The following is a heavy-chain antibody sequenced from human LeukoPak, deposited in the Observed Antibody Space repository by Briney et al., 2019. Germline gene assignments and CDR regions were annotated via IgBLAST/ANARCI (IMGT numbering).Heavy chain of an antibody. Sequence: PSETLSLTCTVSGGSISSSSYYWGWIRQPPGKGLEWVGSIYYSGSTYYNPSLKSRVTISVDTSKNQFSLKLSSVTAADTAVYYCASTPAYCSSTSCHDWYFDLWGRGTLVTVSS. CDR1: GGSISSSSYY. D-gene: IGHD2-2*01. CDR3: ASTPAYCSSTSCHDWYFDL. CDR2: IYYSGST. V-gene: IGHV4-39*07. J-gene: IGHJ2*01.